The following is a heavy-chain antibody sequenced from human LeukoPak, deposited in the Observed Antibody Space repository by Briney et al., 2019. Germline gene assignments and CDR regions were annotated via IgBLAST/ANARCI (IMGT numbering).Heavy chain of an antibody. D-gene: IGHD4-17*01. CDR1: GFTFSRYG. CDR3: AKDNGGYLTPDY. CDR2: IRHDGSKK. Sequence: GQSLRLSCATSGFTFSRYGVHWVRHAPDKGLQWVAFIRHDGSKKYCADSVKGRCTISRDTSKNTIYLQVDSLRGDDTAVCYCAKDNGGYLTPDYWGQGTLVTVSS. V-gene: IGHV3-30*02. J-gene: IGHJ4*02.